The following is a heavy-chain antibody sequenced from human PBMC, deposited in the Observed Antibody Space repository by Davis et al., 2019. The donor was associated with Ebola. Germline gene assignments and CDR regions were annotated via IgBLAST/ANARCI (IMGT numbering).Heavy chain of an antibody. CDR1: GGSFSGYY. J-gene: IGHJ5*02. D-gene: IGHD6-19*01. CDR3: ARAYGSGWYWFDP. Sequence: SQTLSLTCAVYGGSFSGYYWSWIRQPPGKGLEWIGEINHSGSTNYNPSLKSRVTISVDTSKNQFSLKLSSVTAADTAVYYCARAYGSGWYWFDPWGQGTLVTVSP. V-gene: IGHV4-34*01. CDR2: INHSGST.